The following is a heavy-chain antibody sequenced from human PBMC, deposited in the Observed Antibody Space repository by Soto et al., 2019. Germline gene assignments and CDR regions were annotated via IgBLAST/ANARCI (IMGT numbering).Heavy chain of an antibody. CDR1: GFTFSSYG. V-gene: IGHV3-30*18. CDR2: ISYDGSNK. Sequence: PGGSLRLSCAASGFTFSSYGMHWVRQAPGKGLEWVAVISYDGSNKYYADSVKGRFTISRDNSKNTLYLQMNSLRAEDTAVYYCAKDVLLYYDSSGDNWFDPWGQGTLVTVSS. CDR3: AKDVLLYYDSSGDNWFDP. J-gene: IGHJ5*02. D-gene: IGHD3-22*01.